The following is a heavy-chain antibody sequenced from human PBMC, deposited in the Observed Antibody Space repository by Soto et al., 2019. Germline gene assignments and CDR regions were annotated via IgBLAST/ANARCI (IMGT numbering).Heavy chain of an antibody. CDR3: ARGLWFGEAENYYYYYGMDV. J-gene: IGHJ6*02. Sequence: PSATLYLTFAVFCWPFNVYYWPWISQPPRTGLEWIGEINHSGSTNYNPSLKSRVTISVDTSKNQFSLKLSSVTAADTAVYYCARGLWFGEAENYYYYYGMDVWGQGTTVS. CDR1: CWPFNVYY. V-gene: IGHV4-34*01. CDR2: INHSGST. D-gene: IGHD3-10*01.